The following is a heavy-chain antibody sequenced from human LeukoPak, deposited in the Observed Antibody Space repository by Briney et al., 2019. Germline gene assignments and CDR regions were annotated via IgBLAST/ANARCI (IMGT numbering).Heavy chain of an antibody. CDR1: GFTFSHYA. J-gene: IGHJ6*03. CDR2: ITGRGDTT. CDR3: ARGFVFTMVRGVIWHYYYYMDV. V-gene: IGHV3-23*01. D-gene: IGHD3-10*01. Sequence: PGGSLRLSCAASGFTFSHYAMNWVRQAPGKGLEWVSSITGRGDTTHYADSVKGRFTISRDNAKNTLYLQMNSLRAEDTAVYYCARGFVFTMVRGVIWHYYYYMDVWGKGTTVTVSS.